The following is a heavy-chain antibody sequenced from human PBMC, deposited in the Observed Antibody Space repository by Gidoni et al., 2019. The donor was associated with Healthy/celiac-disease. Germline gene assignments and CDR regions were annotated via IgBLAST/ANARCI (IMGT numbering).Heavy chain of an antibody. CDR3: ARGNRGYYDRSVRSFDI. V-gene: IGHV4-39*01. CDR1: GGSITSTSYY. CDR2: IYYSGST. Sequence: QLQLQESGPGLVKPSETLSLSCTVPGGSITSTSYYWGWIRQPPGKGLAWIGSIYYSGSTYYNPSLKSRVTISVDTSKNQFSLKLSSVTAADTAVYYCARGNRGYYDRSVRSFDIWGQGTMVTVSS. J-gene: IGHJ3*02. D-gene: IGHD3-22*01.